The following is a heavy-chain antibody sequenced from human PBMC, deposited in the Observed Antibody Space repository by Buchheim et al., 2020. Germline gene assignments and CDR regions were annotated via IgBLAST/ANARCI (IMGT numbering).Heavy chain of an antibody. D-gene: IGHD6-6*01. CDR3: ATATYDSSTYYGMDV. CDR2: INPSGGST. J-gene: IGHJ6*02. Sequence: QVQLVQSGAEVKKPGASVKVSCKASGYTFTSYYMHWVRQAPGQGLEWMGIINPSGGSTSYAQKFQGKVTMTRATSTSTVYLERSSLRSEDTAVYYGATATYDSSTYYGMDVWGQGTT. CDR1: GYTFTSYY. V-gene: IGHV1-46*01.